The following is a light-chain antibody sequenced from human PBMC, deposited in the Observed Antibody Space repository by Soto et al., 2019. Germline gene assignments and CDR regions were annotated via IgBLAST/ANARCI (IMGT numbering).Light chain of an antibody. CDR1: SSDVGGHNY. Sequence: QSVLTQPASVSGSPGQSITISCTGTSSDVGGHNYVSWYQQHPGKAPKLLIFEVSNRPSGVSNRFSGSKSGNTASLTISGLQAEDEADYYCSSYTDSSTRLFGTGTKGTVL. J-gene: IGLJ1*01. CDR3: SSYTDSSTRL. CDR2: EVS. V-gene: IGLV2-14*01.